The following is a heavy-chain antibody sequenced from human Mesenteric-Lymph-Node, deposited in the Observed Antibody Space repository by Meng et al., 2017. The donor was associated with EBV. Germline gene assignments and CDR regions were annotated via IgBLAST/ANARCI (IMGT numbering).Heavy chain of an antibody. CDR3: ATVGDYGDYVGLDN. J-gene: IGHJ4*02. V-gene: IGHV4-4*02. CDR1: GGSISSTKC. Sequence: EPRQRSGPGLVKPSGDLSLPWTGSGGSISSTKCGGWVRQPPGKGLEWIGEIFHTGSTNYNPSLKSRLTMSVDKSKNQLSLKLTSVTAADTAVYYCATVGDYGDYVGLDNWGQGTLVTVSS. CDR2: IFHTGST. D-gene: IGHD4-17*01.